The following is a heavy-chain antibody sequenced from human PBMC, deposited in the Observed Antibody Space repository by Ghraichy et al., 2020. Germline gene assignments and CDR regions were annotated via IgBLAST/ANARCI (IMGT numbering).Heavy chain of an antibody. V-gene: IGHV1-24*01. CDR2: FDPEDGET. J-gene: IGHJ6*02. Sequence: ASVKVSCKVSGYTLTELSMHWVRQAPGKGLEWMGGFDPEDGETIYAQKFQGRVTMTEDTSTDTAYMELSSLRSEDTAVYYCATSLKGWNYDYYYGMDVWGQGTTVTVSS. D-gene: IGHD1-1*01. CDR1: GYTLTELS. CDR3: ATSLKGWNYDYYYGMDV.